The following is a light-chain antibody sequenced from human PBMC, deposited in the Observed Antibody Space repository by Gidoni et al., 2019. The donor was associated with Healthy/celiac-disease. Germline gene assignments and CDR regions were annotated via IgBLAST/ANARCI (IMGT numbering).Light chain of an antibody. CDR1: SSDFGSYNL. CDR3: CSYAGSSTWV. Sequence: QSALTQPASVSGSPGQSITISCTGTSSDFGSYNLVSWYQQQPGKAPKLMIYEGSKRPSGVSNRFSGSKSGNTASLTIAGLQAEDEADYYCCSYAGSSTWVFGGGTKLTVL. V-gene: IGLV2-23*01. J-gene: IGLJ3*02. CDR2: EGS.